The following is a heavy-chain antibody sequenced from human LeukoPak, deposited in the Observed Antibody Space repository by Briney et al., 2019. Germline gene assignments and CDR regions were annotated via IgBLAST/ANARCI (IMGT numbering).Heavy chain of an antibody. Sequence: ASVKVSCKASGYTFTSYGISWVRQAPGQGLEWMGWISAYNGNTNYAQKLQGRVTMTTDTSTSTGYMELRSLRSDDTAVYYCARDAHDLLSGYMWGQGTLVTVSS. CDR3: ARDAHDLLSGYM. CDR1: GYTFTSYG. CDR2: ISAYNGNT. V-gene: IGHV1-18*01. D-gene: IGHD3-3*01. J-gene: IGHJ4*02.